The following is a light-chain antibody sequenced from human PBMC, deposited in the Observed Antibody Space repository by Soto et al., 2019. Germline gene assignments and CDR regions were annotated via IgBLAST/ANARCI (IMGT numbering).Light chain of an antibody. J-gene: IGKJ4*01. CDR3: QQSYNTVLT. Sequence: DIQMTQSPSSLSASVGDRVTITCRASQSISTYLNWFQQKPGKAPKLLIYGASSLQSGVPSRFSGGGSGTDFTLSISSPQPEDFATYYCQQSYNTVLTFGGGTKVDIK. V-gene: IGKV1-39*01. CDR1: QSISTY. CDR2: GAS.